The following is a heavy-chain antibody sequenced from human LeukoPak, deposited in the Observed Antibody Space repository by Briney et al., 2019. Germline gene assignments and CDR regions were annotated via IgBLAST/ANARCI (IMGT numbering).Heavy chain of an antibody. CDR1: GGSISSGGYY. J-gene: IGHJ3*02. CDR2: IYYSGST. Sequence: PSETLSLTCTVSGGSISSGGYYWSWLRQHPGKGLEWIGYIYYSGSTYYNPSLKSRVTISVDTSKNQFSLKLSSVTAADTAVYYCAREAPRYCSSTSCSMAAFDIWGQGTMVTVSS. D-gene: IGHD2-2*01. V-gene: IGHV4-31*03. CDR3: AREAPRYCSSTSCSMAAFDI.